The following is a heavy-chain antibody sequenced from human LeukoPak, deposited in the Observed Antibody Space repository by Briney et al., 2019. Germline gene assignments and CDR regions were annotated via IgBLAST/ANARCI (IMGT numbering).Heavy chain of an antibody. V-gene: IGHV1-46*01. J-gene: IGHJ4*02. CDR2: INPSSGSK. Sequence: ASVKVSCKASGYTFTSYYIHWVRQAPGQGLEWMGIINPSSGSKSYAQKFQGRVTMTRDTSTSTVYMELSSLRSEDTAFYYCARDRGYCGGDCSTSFDYWGLGTLVTVSS. CDR1: GYTFTSYY. D-gene: IGHD2-21*02. CDR3: ARDRGYCGGDCSTSFDY.